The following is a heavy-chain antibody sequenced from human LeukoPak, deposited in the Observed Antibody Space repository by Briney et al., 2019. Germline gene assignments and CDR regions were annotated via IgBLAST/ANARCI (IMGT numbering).Heavy chain of an antibody. CDR3: ARAGNLDN. D-gene: IGHD4-23*01. Sequence: GGSLRLSCAASGFTFSTYGMHWVRQGPGKGLEGVAYIPYDGSNKYYAESVKGGFTISRDNSKNTLHLQMNSLRADDTAVYYCARAGNLDNWGQGTLVTVSS. CDR2: IPYDGSNK. CDR1: GFTFSTYG. V-gene: IGHV3-30*02. J-gene: IGHJ4*02.